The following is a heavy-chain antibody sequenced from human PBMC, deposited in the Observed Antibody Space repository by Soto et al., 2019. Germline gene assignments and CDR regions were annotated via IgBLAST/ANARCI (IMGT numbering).Heavy chain of an antibody. J-gene: IGHJ6*02. CDR2: ISAYNGNT. Sequence: ASVKVCCKASGYTFTSYGISWVRQAPGQGLERMGWISAYNGNTNYAQKLQGRVPMTTDTSTSTPYMELRSLRSDDAAVYYCASSSERVRGVIRPLYYYYYGMDVWGQGTTVTVSS. CDR1: GYTFTSYG. V-gene: IGHV1-18*04. D-gene: IGHD3-10*01. CDR3: ASSSERVRGVIRPLYYYYYGMDV.